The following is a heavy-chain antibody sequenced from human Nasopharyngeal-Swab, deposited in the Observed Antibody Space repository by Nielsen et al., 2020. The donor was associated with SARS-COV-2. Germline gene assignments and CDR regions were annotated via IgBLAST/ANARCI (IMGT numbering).Heavy chain of an antibody. J-gene: IGHJ4*02. CDR2: ISYDGSNK. CDR1: GFTFSSYA. Sequence: GGSLRLSCAASGFTFSSYAMHWVRQAPGKGLEWVAVISYDGSNKYYADSVKGRFTISRDNSKNTLYLQMNSLRAEDTAVYYCVKEGSDFDYWGQGTLVTASS. CDR3: VKEGSDFDY. D-gene: IGHD2-15*01. V-gene: IGHV3-30*04.